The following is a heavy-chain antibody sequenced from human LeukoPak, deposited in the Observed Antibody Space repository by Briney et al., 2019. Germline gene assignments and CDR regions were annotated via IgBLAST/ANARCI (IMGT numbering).Heavy chain of an antibody. D-gene: IGHD1-26*01. CDR1: GYTFTSYG. J-gene: IGHJ4*02. Sequence: ASVKVSCKASGYTFTSYGISWVRQAPGQGLEWMGWISAYNGNTNYAQKLQGRVTMTTDTSTSTAYMELSSLRSEDTAVYYCATGIAGGSYSSLVYFDYWGQGTLVTVSS. V-gene: IGHV1-18*01. CDR2: ISAYNGNT. CDR3: ATGIAGGSYSSLVYFDY.